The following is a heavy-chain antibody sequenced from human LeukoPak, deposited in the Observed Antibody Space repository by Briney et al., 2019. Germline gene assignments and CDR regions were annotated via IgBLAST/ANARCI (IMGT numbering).Heavy chain of an antibody. CDR3: ARDLTATY. CDR2: ISSSGSTI. V-gene: IGHV3-48*03. Sequence: GGSLRLSCATSGFTFSSYGMNWVRQAPGKGLDWVSYISSSGSTISYADSVKGRFTISRDNAKNSLYLQMNSLRVEDTAVYYCARDLTATYWGQGTLVTVS. J-gene: IGHJ4*02. D-gene: IGHD2-21*02. CDR1: GFTFSSYG.